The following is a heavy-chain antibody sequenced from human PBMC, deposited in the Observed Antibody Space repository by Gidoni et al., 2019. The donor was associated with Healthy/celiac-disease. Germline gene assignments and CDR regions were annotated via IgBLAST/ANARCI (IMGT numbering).Heavy chain of an antibody. CDR2: LFSNDEN. D-gene: IGHD1-26*01. V-gene: IGHV2-26*01. CDR3: ARITSRYYYGMDV. J-gene: IGHJ6*02. Sequence: QVTLKESGPVLVKPTETLTLTCTVSGFSLSNARMGVSWIRQPPGKALEWLAHLFSNDENSYTTSLKRRLTISKDPSKSQVVLTMTNMDPVDTATYYCARITSRYYYGMDVWGQGTTVTVS. CDR1: GFSLSNARMG.